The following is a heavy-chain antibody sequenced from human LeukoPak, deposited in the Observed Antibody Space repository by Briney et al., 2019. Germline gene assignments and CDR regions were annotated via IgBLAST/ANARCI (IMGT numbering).Heavy chain of an antibody. Sequence: GGSLRLSCAASGFTFSSYSMNWVRQDPGKGLEWVSAISGSGDRTYYADSVKGRFTISRDNSKNTLYLQMNSLRAEDTAVYYCAGHSSGYYGRLNYWAQGTLVTVSS. CDR1: GFTFSSYS. J-gene: IGHJ4*02. V-gene: IGHV3-23*01. D-gene: IGHD3-22*01. CDR3: AGHSSGYYGRLNY. CDR2: ISGSGDRT.